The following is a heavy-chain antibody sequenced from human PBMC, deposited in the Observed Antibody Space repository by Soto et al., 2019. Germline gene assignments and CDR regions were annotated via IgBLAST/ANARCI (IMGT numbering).Heavy chain of an antibody. Sequence: QVQLVESGGGVVQPGRSLRLSCAASGFTFSSYGMHWVRQAPGKGLEWVAVISDDGSNKYYADSVKGRFTISRDNSKNTLYLQMNSLRAEDTAVYYCAKGQVPVTQGAFDIWGPGTMVTVSS. D-gene: IGHD4-17*01. CDR1: GFTFSSYG. V-gene: IGHV3-30*18. CDR2: ISDDGSNK. J-gene: IGHJ3*02. CDR3: AKGQVPVTQGAFDI.